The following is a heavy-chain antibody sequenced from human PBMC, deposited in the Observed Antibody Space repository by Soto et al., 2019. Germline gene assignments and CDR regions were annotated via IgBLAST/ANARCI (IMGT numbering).Heavy chain of an antibody. V-gene: IGHV4-39*01. CDR1: GGSISSSSYY. D-gene: IGHD3-10*01. Sequence: SETLSLTCTVSGGSISSSSYYWGWIRQPPGKGLEWIGFIYNSGSTYYNPSLKSRVTISLDTSKNQFSLNLRSVTAADTAVYYCASMGYHYGSGSYPLDYWGQGTLVTVSS. J-gene: IGHJ4*02. CDR2: IYNSGST. CDR3: ASMGYHYGSGSYPLDY.